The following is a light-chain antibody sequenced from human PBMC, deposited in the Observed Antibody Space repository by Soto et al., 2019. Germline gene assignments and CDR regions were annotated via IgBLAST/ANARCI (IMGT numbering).Light chain of an antibody. CDR2: GAS. V-gene: IGKV3-15*01. CDR1: QSVRIN. CDR3: QHYNNWPPWT. J-gene: IGKJ1*01. Sequence: EIVMTQSPATLSVSPGERATLSCRASQSVRINLAGYQQKPGQAPRLLIYGASTRATGIPARFSGSGSGTEFTLTISSLQSEEFAVYYCQHYNNWPPWTFGQGTKVEIK.